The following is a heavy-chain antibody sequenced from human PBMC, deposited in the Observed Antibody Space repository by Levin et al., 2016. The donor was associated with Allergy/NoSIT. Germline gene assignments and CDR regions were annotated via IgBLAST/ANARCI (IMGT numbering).Heavy chain of an antibody. CDR2: INPRSGDT. V-gene: IGHV1-2*02. Sequence: WVRQAPGQGLERMGWINPRSGDTDYAQKFQGRVTMTRDTSINTVYMELSSLTSDHAAFYYCARGGFSRRGGFDYWGQGTLVTVSS. CDR3: ARGGFSRRGGFDY. D-gene: IGHD6-25*01. J-gene: IGHJ4*02.